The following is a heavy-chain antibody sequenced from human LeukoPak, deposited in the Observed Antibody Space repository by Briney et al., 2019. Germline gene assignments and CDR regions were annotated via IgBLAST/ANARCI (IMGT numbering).Heavy chain of an antibody. CDR1: GYTFTSYG. D-gene: IGHD1-26*01. CDR3: ARRWSYYYYYYMDV. J-gene: IGHJ6*03. V-gene: IGHV1-18*01. CDR2: ISAYNGNT. Sequence: GASVNVSCKASGYTFTSYGISWVRQAPGQGLEWMGWISAYNGNTNYAQKLQGRVTMTTDTSTSTAYMELRSLRSDDTAVYYCARRWSYYYYYYMDVWGKGTTVTVSS.